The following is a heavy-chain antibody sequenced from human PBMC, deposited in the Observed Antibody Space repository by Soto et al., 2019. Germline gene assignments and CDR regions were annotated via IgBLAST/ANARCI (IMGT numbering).Heavy chain of an antibody. CDR3: ARDFPNDYGDYYFDY. J-gene: IGHJ4*02. Sequence: GGSLRLSCAASGFTFSSYSMNWVRQAPGKGLEWVSSISSSSSYIYYADSVKGRFTISRDNAKNSLYLQMNSLRAEDTAVYYCARDFPNDYGDYYFDYWGQGTLVTVSS. D-gene: IGHD4-17*01. CDR1: GFTFSSYS. V-gene: IGHV3-21*01. CDR2: ISSSSSYI.